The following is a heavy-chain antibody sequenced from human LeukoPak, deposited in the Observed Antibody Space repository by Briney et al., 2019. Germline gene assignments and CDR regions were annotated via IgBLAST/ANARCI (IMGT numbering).Heavy chain of an antibody. V-gene: IGHV3-23*01. CDR3: ARDVEARISAAGTFDY. J-gene: IGHJ4*02. D-gene: IGHD6-13*01. CDR2: ISGLGGST. Sequence: GWSLRLSCAASGFTFSSYAMSWVRQAPGKGLEWVSVISGLGGSTYYADSVKGRFAISRDNSKNTLWLQMNSLRADDTAIYYCARDVEARISAAGTFDYWGQGSLVTVSS. CDR1: GFTFSSYA.